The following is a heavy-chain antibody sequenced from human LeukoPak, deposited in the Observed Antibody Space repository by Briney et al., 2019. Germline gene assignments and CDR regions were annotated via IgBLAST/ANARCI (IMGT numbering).Heavy chain of an antibody. CDR1: GFTFSSYA. CDR3: AKDLYYDTLYYFDY. J-gene: IGHJ4*02. CDR2: ISGSGGST. Sequence: GGSLRLSCAASGFTFSSYAMSWVRQAPGEGLEWASAISGSGGSTYYADSVKGRFTISRDNSKNTLYLQMNSLRAEDTAVYYCAKDLYYDTLYYFDYWGQGTLVTVSS. V-gene: IGHV3-23*01. D-gene: IGHD3-22*01.